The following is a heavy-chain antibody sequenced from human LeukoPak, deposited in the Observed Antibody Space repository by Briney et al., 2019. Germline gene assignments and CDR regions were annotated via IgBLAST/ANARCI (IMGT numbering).Heavy chain of an antibody. CDR1: GGSISSYY. CDR3: ARSGFLEWLLRPGYFDY. Sequence: SETLSLTCTVSGGSISSYYWSWIRQPPGKGLEWIGYIYYSGSTNYNPSLKSRVTISVDTSKNQFSLKLSSVTAADTAVYYCARSGFLEWLLRPGYFDYWGQGTLVTVSS. D-gene: IGHD3-3*01. V-gene: IGHV4-59*01. J-gene: IGHJ4*02. CDR2: IYYSGST.